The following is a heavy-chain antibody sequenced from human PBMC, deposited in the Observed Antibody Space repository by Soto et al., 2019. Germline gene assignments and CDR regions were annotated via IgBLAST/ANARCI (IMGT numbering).Heavy chain of an antibody. J-gene: IGHJ4*02. V-gene: IGHV3-23*01. CDR3: SKEPPYCGGDCHVLLDF. D-gene: IGHD2-21*02. Sequence: PGGSLRLSCTASGLRINSYAMVWARQAPGKGLEWVSVITGSGATIYYADSVKGRFSISRDNSKSTVYLQMDSLRAEDTAVYYCSKEPPYCGGDCHVLLDFWGQGTLVTVSS. CDR1: GLRINSYA. CDR2: ITGSGATI.